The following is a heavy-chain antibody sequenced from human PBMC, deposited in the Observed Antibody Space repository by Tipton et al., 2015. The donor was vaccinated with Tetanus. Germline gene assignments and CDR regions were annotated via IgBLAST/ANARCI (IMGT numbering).Heavy chain of an antibody. CDR3: ASGCAADRCRSLVNQYYFQY. D-gene: IGHD1-14*01. V-gene: IGHV3-33*01. J-gene: IGHJ4*02. Sequence: SLRLSCAASGFALSGHAMHWVRQAPDKGLEWVAIVWYDGGNKYYAESVKGRFTISKDNVRNTLSLQMNSLTVEDTAVYYCASGCAADRCRSLVNQYYFQYWGQGALVSVSS. CDR2: VWYDGGNK. CDR1: GFALSGHA.